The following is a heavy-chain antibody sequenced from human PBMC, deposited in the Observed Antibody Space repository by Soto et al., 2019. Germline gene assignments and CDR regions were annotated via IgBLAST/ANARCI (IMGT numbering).Heavy chain of an antibody. CDR2: IYHSGST. Sequence: SETLSLTCAVSSGYISSSNWWSWVRQPPGKGLEWIGEIYHSGSTNYNPSLKSRVTISVDKSKNQFSLKLSSVTAADTAVYYCARGVGGLRSHHFDYWGQGTLVTVSS. CDR3: ARGVGGLRSHHFDY. D-gene: IGHD4-17*01. V-gene: IGHV4-4*02. CDR1: SGYISSSNW. J-gene: IGHJ4*02.